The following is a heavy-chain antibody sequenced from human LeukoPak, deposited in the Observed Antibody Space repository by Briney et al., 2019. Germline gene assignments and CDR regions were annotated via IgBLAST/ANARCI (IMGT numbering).Heavy chain of an antibody. CDR2: IRYDGSTN. V-gene: IGHV3-30*02. Sequence: GSLSLAWVAAGFTFRDYDMHWVRQPPGKGLEWVAFIRYDGSTNYYAESVEGRFTISRDHSKNTLYLQIDSLRPEDTAVYYCAKAIARGADYWGQGTLVTVSS. J-gene: IGHJ4*02. CDR3: AKAIARGADY. D-gene: IGHD3-10*01. CDR1: GFTFRDYD.